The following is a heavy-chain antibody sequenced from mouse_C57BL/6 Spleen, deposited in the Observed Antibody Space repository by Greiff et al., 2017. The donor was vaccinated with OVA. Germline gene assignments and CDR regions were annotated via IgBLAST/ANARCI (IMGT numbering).Heavy chain of an antibody. J-gene: IGHJ4*01. CDR1: GYTFTSYW. V-gene: IGHV1-52*01. D-gene: IGHD1-1*01. Sequence: QVQLQQPGAELVRPGSSVKLSCKASGYTFTSYWMHWVKQRPIQGLEWIGNIDPSDSETHYNQKFKDKATVTVDKSSSTAYMQLSSLTSEDSAVYYCARAGFTTVVATGAMDYWGQGTSVTVSS. CDR2: IDPSDSET. CDR3: ARAGFTTVVATGAMDY.